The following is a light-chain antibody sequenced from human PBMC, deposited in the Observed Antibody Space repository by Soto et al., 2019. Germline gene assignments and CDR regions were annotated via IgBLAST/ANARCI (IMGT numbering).Light chain of an antibody. CDR2: KAS. CDR1: QTISSW. CDR3: QHYNSYSEA. V-gene: IGKV1-5*03. J-gene: IGKJ1*01. Sequence: DIQMTQPPSTLSGSVGYRFTITCRASQTISSWLAWYQQKPGKAPKLLIYKASTLKSGVPSRFSGSGSGTEFTLTISSLQPDDFATYYCQHYNSYSEAFGQGTTVDIK.